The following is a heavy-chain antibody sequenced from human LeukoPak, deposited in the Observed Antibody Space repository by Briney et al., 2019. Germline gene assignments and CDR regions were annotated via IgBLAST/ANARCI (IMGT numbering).Heavy chain of an antibody. CDR1: GYTFTSYD. J-gene: IGHJ4*02. CDR3: ARVVNQTPSFGY. CDR2: MNPNSGNT. D-gene: IGHD2/OR15-2a*01. Sequence: GSSVKVSCKASGYTFTSYDINWVRQATGQGLEWMGWMNPNSGNTGYAQKFQGRVTMTRNTSISTAYMELSSLRSEDTAVYYCARVVNQTPSFGYWGQGTLVTVSS. V-gene: IGHV1-8*01.